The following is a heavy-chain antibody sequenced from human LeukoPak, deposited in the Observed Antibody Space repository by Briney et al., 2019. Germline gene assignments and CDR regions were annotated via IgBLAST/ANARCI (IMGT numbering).Heavy chain of an antibody. CDR3: AREIKPGSSSWYYLDAFDI. J-gene: IGHJ3*02. CDR1: GVSISSYY. Sequence: SETLSLTCTDSGVSISSYYWSWIRQPAGKRLEWIGRIYTSGSTNYNPSLKSRVTMSVDTSKNQFSLKLSSVTAADTAVYYCAREIKPGSSSWYYLDAFDIWGQGTMVTVSS. D-gene: IGHD6-13*01. CDR2: IYTSGST. V-gene: IGHV4-4*07.